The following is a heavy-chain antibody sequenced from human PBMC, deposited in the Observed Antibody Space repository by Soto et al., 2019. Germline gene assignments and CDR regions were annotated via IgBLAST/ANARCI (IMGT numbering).Heavy chain of an antibody. V-gene: IGHV1-69*11. CDR1: GGTFSSSG. J-gene: IGHJ6*02. CDR2: IVPSLDTT. CDR3: ARWPQPRYTADPYAVDV. Sequence: SVKVSCKASGGTFSSSGFSWVRQAPGQGLESMGMIVPSLDTTNYAQKFQARVTITADEVTSTAYMELRSLRSEDTAVYYCARWPQPRYTADPYAVDVWGQGTRVTVSS. D-gene: IGHD3-16*02.